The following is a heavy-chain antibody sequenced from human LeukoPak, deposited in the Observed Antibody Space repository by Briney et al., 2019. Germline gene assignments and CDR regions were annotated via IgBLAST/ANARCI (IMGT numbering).Heavy chain of an antibody. Sequence: GGSLRLSCAASGFAFSNYAMTWVRQAPGKGLEWVSGISTSGGTTYYADSVKGWFTISRDNSKNTLDLQMNSLRAEDTAVYYCAKSLGYSSGLWGQGTLVTVSS. CDR2: ISTSGGTT. CDR3: AKSLGYSSGL. D-gene: IGHD6-19*01. CDR1: GFAFSNYA. J-gene: IGHJ4*02. V-gene: IGHV3-23*01.